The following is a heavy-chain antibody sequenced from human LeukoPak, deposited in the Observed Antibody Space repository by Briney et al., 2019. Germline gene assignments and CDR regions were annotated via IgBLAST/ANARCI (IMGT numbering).Heavy chain of an antibody. V-gene: IGHV3-23*01. J-gene: IGHJ4*02. CDR1: GFIFSNYA. D-gene: IGHD2-15*01. Sequence: GGSLRLSCAASGFIFSNYAMSWVRQAPGKGLEWVSGIYGSGGSPDYADSVKGRFTISRDNAKNSLYLQMNSLRVEDTAVYYCARDGYCSSGSCHPFDYWGQGTLVTVSS. CDR2: IYGSGGSP. CDR3: ARDGYCSSGSCHPFDY.